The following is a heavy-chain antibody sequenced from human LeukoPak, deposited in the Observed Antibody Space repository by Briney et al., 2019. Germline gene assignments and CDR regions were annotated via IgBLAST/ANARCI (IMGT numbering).Heavy chain of an antibody. D-gene: IGHD2-15*01. CDR2: INHSGST. Sequence: SETLSLTCAVYGGSFSGYYWSWIRQPPGKGLEWIGEINHSGSTNYNPSLKSRVTISVDTSKNQFSPKLSSVTAADTAVYYCARGSPQYCSGGSCHSGDYWGQGTLVTVSS. J-gene: IGHJ4*02. V-gene: IGHV4-34*01. CDR3: ARGSPQYCSGGSCHSGDY. CDR1: GGSFSGYY.